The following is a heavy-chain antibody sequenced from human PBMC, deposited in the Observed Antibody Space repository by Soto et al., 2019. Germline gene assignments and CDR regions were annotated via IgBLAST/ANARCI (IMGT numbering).Heavy chain of an antibody. CDR1: GFTFSSYG. CDR3: AKETIAAAAYYYYGMDV. J-gene: IGHJ6*02. V-gene: IGHV3-30*18. D-gene: IGHD6-13*01. CDR2: ISYDGSNK. Sequence: QVQLVGSGGGVVQPGRSLRLSCAASGFTFSSYGMHWVRQAPGKGLEWVAVISYDGSNKYYADSVKGRFTISRDNSKNTLYLQMNSLRAEDTAVYYCAKETIAAAAYYYYGMDVWGQGTTVTVSS.